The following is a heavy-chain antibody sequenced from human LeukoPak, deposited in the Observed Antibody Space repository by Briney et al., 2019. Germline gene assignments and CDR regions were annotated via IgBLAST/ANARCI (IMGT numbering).Heavy chain of an antibody. CDR1: GFTVSSNY. J-gene: IGHJ4*02. Sequence: GGSLRLSCAASGFTVSSNYMSWVRQAPGKGLEWVSVIYSGGSTYYADSVKGRFTISRDNSKNTLYLQMNSLRAEDTAVYYCARSPSGDYARYDFDYWGQGTLVTVSS. D-gene: IGHD4-17*01. CDR2: IYSGGST. CDR3: ARSPSGDYARYDFDY. V-gene: IGHV3-66*01.